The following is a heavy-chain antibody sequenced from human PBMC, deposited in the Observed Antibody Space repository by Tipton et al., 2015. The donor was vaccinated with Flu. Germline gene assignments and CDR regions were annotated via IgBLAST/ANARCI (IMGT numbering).Heavy chain of an antibody. D-gene: IGHD5-18*01. V-gene: IGHV1-69*06. Sequence: QLVQSGAEVKKPGASVKVSCQAFGGSFSSFGVSWVRQAPGQGLEWMGGIVPLFGTTNYAQKFRGRVSLTADRSTSTAYLDLTRLRSEDTALYFCARGRGTAVDNNDAFNIWGQGTMVTVSS. CDR1: GGSFSSFG. J-gene: IGHJ3*02. CDR3: ARGRGTAVDNNDAFNI. CDR2: IVPLFGTT.